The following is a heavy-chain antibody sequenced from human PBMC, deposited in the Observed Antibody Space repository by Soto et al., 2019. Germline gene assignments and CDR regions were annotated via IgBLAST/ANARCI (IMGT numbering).Heavy chain of an antibody. J-gene: IGHJ4*02. CDR1: GYRFTSYW. Sequence: GAAEKISCEGSGYRFTSYWIGWVHQKKGKGLEWMGIIYPGDSDTRYSPSFQGQVTISADKSISTAYLQWSSLKASDTAMYYCAREYYDSSGYYPPPFDYWGQGTLVTVSS. CDR2: IYPGDSDT. V-gene: IGHV5-51*07. D-gene: IGHD3-22*01. CDR3: AREYYDSSGYYPPPFDY.